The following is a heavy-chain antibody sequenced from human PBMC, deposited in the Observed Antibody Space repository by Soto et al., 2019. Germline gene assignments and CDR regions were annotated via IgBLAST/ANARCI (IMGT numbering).Heavy chain of an antibody. CDR2: IDYNGVT. D-gene: IGHD2-15*01. J-gene: IGHJ4*02. V-gene: IGHV4-39*01. Sequence: PSETLSLTCTFSCGSICRSGYYWGWIRQPPGRGLEWIGNIDYNGVTYSNPSLKSRVTISRDTSKNQFSLKLTSVTAADTALYYCGKVLVGATGHTDSDSWGPGTLVTVSS. CDR1: CGSICRSGYY. CDR3: GKVLVGATGHTDSDS.